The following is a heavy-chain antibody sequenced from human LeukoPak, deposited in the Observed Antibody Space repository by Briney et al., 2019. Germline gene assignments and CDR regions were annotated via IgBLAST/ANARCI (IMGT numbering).Heavy chain of an antibody. J-gene: IGHJ4*02. CDR3: AREKPFYDSSGYYYPIAFDY. V-gene: IGHV3-20*04. Sequence: GGSLRLSCAASGFTFRSYSMNWVREAPGKGLEWVSGINWNGGSTGYADSVKGRFTIARDNAKNSLYLQMNSLRAEDTALYYCAREKPFYDSSGYYYPIAFDYWGQGTLVTVSS. CDR2: INWNGGST. D-gene: IGHD3-22*01. CDR1: GFTFRSYS.